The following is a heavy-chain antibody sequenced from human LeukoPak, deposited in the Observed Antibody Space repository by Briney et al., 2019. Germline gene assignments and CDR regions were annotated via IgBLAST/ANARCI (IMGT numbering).Heavy chain of an antibody. CDR2: IYYSGST. CDR3: ARGVTY. Sequence: PSETLSHTRTVSGGSISSSSYYWNWIRQHPGKGLEWIGYIYYSGSTYYNPSLKSRVTISVDTSKNQFSLKLSSVTAADTAVYYCARGVTYWGQGTLVTVSS. CDR1: GGSISSSSYY. V-gene: IGHV4-31*03. D-gene: IGHD2-8*01. J-gene: IGHJ4*02.